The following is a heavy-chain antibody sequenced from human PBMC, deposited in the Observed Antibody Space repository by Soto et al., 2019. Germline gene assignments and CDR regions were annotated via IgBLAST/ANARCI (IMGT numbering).Heavy chain of an antibody. CDR1: GYSFSNYW. V-gene: IGHV5-51*01. CDR3: ASSVVVPSTMNYFDY. Sequence: GESLKISCKGPGYSFSNYWIARVRQLPGEGLEWMGIIFPADSDTKYSTSFQGQATISADKSISTAYLQRSSLKASDAAMYYCASSVVVPSTMNYFDYWGQGSLVTVSS. J-gene: IGHJ4*02. D-gene: IGHD2-15*01. CDR2: IFPADSDT.